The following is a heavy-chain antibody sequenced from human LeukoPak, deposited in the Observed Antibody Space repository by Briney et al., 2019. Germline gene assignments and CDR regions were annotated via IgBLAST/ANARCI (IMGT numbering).Heavy chain of an antibody. CDR1: GFTVSSNY. J-gene: IGHJ4*02. D-gene: IGHD2/OR15-2a*01. Sequence: GGSLRLSCAASGFTVSSNYMSWVRQAPGKGLEWVSVIYSGGSTYYADSVKGRFTISRGNSKNTLYLQMNSLRAEDTAVYYCARGQLAWGFYGTLVYWGQGTVVAVSS. CDR2: IYSGGST. V-gene: IGHV3-53*01. CDR3: ARGQLAWGFYGTLVY.